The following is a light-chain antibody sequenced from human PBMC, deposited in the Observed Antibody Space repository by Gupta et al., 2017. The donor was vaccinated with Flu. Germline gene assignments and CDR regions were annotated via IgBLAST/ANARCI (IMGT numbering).Light chain of an antibody. V-gene: IGKV3-11*01. Sequence: DIVLTQSPATLSLSPGERATLSCRASQGVSSHLAWYQQKPGQAPRLLIYDASNRATGIPARFSGSGSGTDFTLTISSLEPEDFAVYYCQQRSNWPPITFGQGTRLEIK. CDR1: QGVSSH. CDR2: DAS. J-gene: IGKJ5*01. CDR3: QQRSNWPPIT.